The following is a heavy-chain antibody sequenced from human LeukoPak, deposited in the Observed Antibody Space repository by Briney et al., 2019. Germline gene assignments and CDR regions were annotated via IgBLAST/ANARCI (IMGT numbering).Heavy chain of an antibody. V-gene: IGHV1-18*01. D-gene: IGHD3-22*01. J-gene: IGHJ4*02. Sequence: GASVKVSCKASGYTFTSYGISWVRQAPGQGLEWMGWISVYNGNTHYAQKVQGRVTMTTDTSTSTAYMELRSLRSDDTAMYYCARDGHRRYYYDSSDYRFDYWGQGTLVTVSS. CDR2: ISVYNGNT. CDR1: GYTFTSYG. CDR3: ARDGHRRYYYDSSDYRFDY.